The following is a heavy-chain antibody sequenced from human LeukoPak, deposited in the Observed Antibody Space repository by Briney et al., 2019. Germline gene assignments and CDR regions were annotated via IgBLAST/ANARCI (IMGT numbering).Heavy chain of an antibody. Sequence: GGSLRLPCAASGFTLSSYWIHWVRQAPGKGLVWVSRINGDGGTSTYADSVRGRFTISRDNARNTVYLQMNSLRAEDTAVYYCARSSYQPYFDYWGRGTLVTVSS. CDR3: ARSSYQPYFDY. CDR1: GFTLSSYW. D-gene: IGHD1-26*01. J-gene: IGHJ4*02. CDR2: INGDGGTS. V-gene: IGHV3-74*01.